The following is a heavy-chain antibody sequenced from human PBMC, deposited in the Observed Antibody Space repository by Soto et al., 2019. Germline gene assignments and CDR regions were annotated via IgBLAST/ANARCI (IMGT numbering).Heavy chain of an antibody. V-gene: IGHV4-59*01. Sequence: SETLSLTCTVSGGSISSYFWSWIRQPPGKGLECIGYIYGSGSTYYNPSLKSRVTISVDTSKNQFSLKLSSVTAADTAVYYCARVFRGGAENGVDVWGQGTKVTVSS. CDR2: IYGSGST. D-gene: IGHD3-10*02. CDR1: GGSISSYF. J-gene: IGHJ6*02. CDR3: ARVFRGGAENGVDV.